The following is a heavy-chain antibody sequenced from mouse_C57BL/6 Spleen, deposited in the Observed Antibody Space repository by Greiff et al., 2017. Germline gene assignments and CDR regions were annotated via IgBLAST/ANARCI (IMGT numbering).Heavy chain of an antibody. V-gene: IGHV1-19*01. CDR2: INPYNGGT. J-gene: IGHJ4*01. Sequence: EVQLQESGPVLVKPGASVKMSCKASGYTFTDYYMNWVKQSHGKSLEWIGVINPYNGGTSYNQKFKGKATLTVDKSSSTAYMELNSLTSEDSAVYYCARNCGSSYGAMDYWGQGTSVTVSS. CDR3: ARNCGSSYGAMDY. CDR1: GYTFTDYY. D-gene: IGHD1-1*01.